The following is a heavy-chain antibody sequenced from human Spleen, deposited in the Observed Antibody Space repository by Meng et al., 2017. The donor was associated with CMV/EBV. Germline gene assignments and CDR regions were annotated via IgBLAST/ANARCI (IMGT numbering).Heavy chain of an antibody. CDR2: ISGSSDYT. CDR1: GFTFSSYA. CDR3: AKRVIGGSSNWFDP. V-gene: IGHV3-23*01. D-gene: IGHD1-26*01. J-gene: IGHJ5*02. Sequence: GGSLRLSCAASGFTFSSYAMSWVRQAPGKGPEWVSAISGSSDYTYYADSVKGRFTIFRDNSKNTLYLQMNSLRAEDTAVYYCAKRVIGGSSNWFDPWGQGTLVTVSS.